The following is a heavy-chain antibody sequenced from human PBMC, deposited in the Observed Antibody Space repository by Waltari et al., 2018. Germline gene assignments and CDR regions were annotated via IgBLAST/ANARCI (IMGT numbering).Heavy chain of an antibody. J-gene: IGHJ5*02. CDR3: AHSLGYCSGGSCYSGWFDP. D-gene: IGHD2-15*01. Sequence: RQPPGKALEWLALIYWNDDKRYSPSLKSRLTITKDTSKNQVVLTMTNMDPVDTATYYCAHSLGYCSGGSCYSGWFDPWGQGTLVTVSS. V-gene: IGHV2-5*01. CDR2: IYWNDDK.